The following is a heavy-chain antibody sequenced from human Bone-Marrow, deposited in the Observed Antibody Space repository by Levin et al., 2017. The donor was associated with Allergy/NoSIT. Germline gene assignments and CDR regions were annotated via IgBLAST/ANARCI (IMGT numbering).Heavy chain of an antibody. Sequence: SQTLSLTCAVYGGSFSGYYWSWIRQPPGKGLEWIGEINHSGSTNYNPSLKSRVTISVDTSKNQFSLKLSSVTAADTAVYYCARGWGCSSTSCGGYFDYWGQGTLVTVSS. CDR2: INHSGST. CDR3: ARGWGCSSTSCGGYFDY. J-gene: IGHJ4*02. D-gene: IGHD2-2*01. V-gene: IGHV4-34*01. CDR1: GGSFSGYY.